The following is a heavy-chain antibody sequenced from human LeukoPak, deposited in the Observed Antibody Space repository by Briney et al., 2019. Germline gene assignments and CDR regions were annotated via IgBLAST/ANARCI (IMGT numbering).Heavy chain of an antibody. CDR3: AVSAGNYSPDYYYYYMDV. J-gene: IGHJ6*03. CDR2: IIPILGIA. D-gene: IGHD1-7*01. Sequence: ASVKVSCKASGGTFSSYTISWVRQAPGQGLEWMGRIIPILGIANYAQKFQGRVTTTADKSTSTAYMELSSLRSEDTAVYYCAVSAGNYSPDYYYYYMDVWGKGTTVTVSS. V-gene: IGHV1-69*02. CDR1: GGTFSSYT.